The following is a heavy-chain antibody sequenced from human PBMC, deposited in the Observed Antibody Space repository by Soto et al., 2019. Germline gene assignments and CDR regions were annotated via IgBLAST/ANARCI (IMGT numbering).Heavy chain of an antibody. CDR1: GYSFTSYW. J-gene: IGHJ6*03. CDR2: IYPGDSDT. CDR3: ARLTAGDYSSPNYYYMDV. V-gene: IGHV5-51*01. D-gene: IGHD4-17*01. Sequence: GESLKISCKGSGYSFTSYWIGWVRQMPGKGLEWMGIIYPGDSDTRYSPSFQGQVTISADKSISTAYLQWSSLKASDTAMYYCARLTAGDYSSPNYYYMDVWGKGTTVTVSS.